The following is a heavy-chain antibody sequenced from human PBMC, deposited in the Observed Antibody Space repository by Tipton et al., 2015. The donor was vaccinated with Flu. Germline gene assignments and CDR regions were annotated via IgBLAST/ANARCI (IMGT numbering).Heavy chain of an antibody. CDR3: ARHSVYYYGSGSFTLQNWFDP. CDR2: VYPDNSET. CDR1: RQSFSDYW. V-gene: IGHV5-51*01. J-gene: IGHJ5*02. Sequence: VQLVQSGPEVKKPGESLKISCKGSRQSFSDYWIGWVRQQPGTALEWMGIVYPDNSETKDNPSFQGQVNISVDKVTSTAYLQWNRLKASDTAMYYCARHSVYYYGSGSFTLQNWFDPWGQGTLVTVSS. D-gene: IGHD3-10*01.